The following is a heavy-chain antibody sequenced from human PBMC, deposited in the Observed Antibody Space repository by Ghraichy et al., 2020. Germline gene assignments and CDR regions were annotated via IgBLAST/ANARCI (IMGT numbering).Heavy chain of an antibody. CDR3: VRDQAYAFDL. Sequence: GGSLRLSCAASGFTLSDYYMSWIRQSPEKGLEWISYITMYTGPGDYADSVRGRFTISRDNAQNTLYLQMSSLRAEDTAMYYCVRDQAYAFDLWGQGTMVTVSS. J-gene: IGHJ3*01. CDR1: GFTLSDYY. V-gene: IGHV3-11*06. CDR2: ITMYTGPG.